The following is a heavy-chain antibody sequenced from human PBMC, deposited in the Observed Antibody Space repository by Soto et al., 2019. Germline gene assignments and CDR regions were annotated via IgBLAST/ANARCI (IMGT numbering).Heavy chain of an antibody. CDR2: ISYDGSNK. Sequence: GGSLRLSCAASGFTFSSYGMHWVRQAPGKGLEWVAVISYDGSNKYYADSVKGRFTISRDNAKNTLYLQMNSLRAEDTAVYYCASGGSSLNFDSWGQGTLVTVSS. CDR1: GFTFSSYG. V-gene: IGHV3-33*05. CDR3: ASGGSSLNFDS. D-gene: IGHD6-6*01. J-gene: IGHJ4*02.